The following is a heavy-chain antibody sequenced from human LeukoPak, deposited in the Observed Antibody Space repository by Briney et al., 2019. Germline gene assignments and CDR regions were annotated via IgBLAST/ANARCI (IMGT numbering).Heavy chain of an antibody. V-gene: IGHV1-69*05. J-gene: IGHJ3*02. CDR1: GGTFSSYA. D-gene: IGHD4-17*01. CDR3: ARKTTVTAFDI. Sequence: ASVKVSCKASGGTFSSYAISWVRQAPGQGLEWMGGIIPIFGTANYAQKFQGRVTITTDESTSTAYMELSSLRSDDTAVYYCARKTTVTAFDIWGQGTMVTVSS. CDR2: IIPIFGTA.